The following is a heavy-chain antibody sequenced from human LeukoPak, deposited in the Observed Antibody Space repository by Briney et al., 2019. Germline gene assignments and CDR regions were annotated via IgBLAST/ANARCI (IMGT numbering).Heavy chain of an antibody. CDR2: ISSSSSYI. J-gene: IGHJ3*02. V-gene: IGHV3-21*01. D-gene: IGHD3-22*01. Sequence: GGSLRLSCAASGFTFSSYSMNWVRQAPGKGLEWVSSISSSSSYIYYADSVKGRFTISRDNAKNSLYLQMNSLRAEDTAVYYCARVCYDSTSVAFDIWGQGTMVTVSS. CDR3: ARVCYDSTSVAFDI. CDR1: GFTFSSYS.